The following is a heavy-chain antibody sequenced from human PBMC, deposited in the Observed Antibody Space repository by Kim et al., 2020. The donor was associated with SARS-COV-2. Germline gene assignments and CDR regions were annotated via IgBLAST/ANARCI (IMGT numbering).Heavy chain of an antibody. Sequence: SETLSLTCAVYGGSFSGYYWSWIRQPPGKGLEWIGEINHSGSTNYNPSLKSRVTISVDTSKNQFSLKLSSVTAADTAVYYCARGGLLLWFGDRFDYWGQGTLVTVSS. V-gene: IGHV4-34*01. CDR3: ARGGLLLWFGDRFDY. CDR2: INHSGST. J-gene: IGHJ4*02. D-gene: IGHD3-10*01. CDR1: GGSFSGYY.